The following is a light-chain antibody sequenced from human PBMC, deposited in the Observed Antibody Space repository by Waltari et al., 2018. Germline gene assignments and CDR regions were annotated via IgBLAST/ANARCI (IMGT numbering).Light chain of an antibody. CDR1: SSDVGSYNL. CDR2: EGS. CDR3: CSFASSTTYV. J-gene: IGLJ1*01. Sequence: QSALTQPASVSGSPGQSITISCTGTSSDVGSYNLVSWYQQHPGRAPQLVIYEGSKRPSGVSNRFSGSKSGNTASLTISGLQAEDEADYYCCSFASSTTYVFGTGTKVTVL. V-gene: IGLV2-23*01.